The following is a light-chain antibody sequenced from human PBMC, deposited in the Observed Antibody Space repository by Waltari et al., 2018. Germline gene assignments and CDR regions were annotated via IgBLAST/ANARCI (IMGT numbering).Light chain of an antibody. J-gene: IGKJ2*01. Sequence: DIVMIQSPDPLGVSLGERASINCKSSQNVLYSSDNKYYLAWYQQKPGQPPTLRISWASTRESGVPDRFSGSGSGTDFTLTISSLQAEDVAVYYCQQYYSTMYTFGQGTKLEIK. V-gene: IGKV4-1*01. CDR1: QNVLYSSDNKYY. CDR2: WAS. CDR3: QQYYSTMYT.